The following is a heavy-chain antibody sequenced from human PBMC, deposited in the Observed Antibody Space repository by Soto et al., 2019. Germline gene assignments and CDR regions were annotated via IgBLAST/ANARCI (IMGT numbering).Heavy chain of an antibody. D-gene: IGHD6-13*01. J-gene: IGHJ6*02. V-gene: IGHV3-23*01. Sequence: GGSLRLSCAASGFTFSNYAMRWVRQAPGEGLEWVSAISGSGGTTYYVDSVKGRFTLSRDNSKNTLYLLMNSLRAEDTAVYYCAKAIAAAGYYYYYGLDVWGQGTTVTVSS. CDR2: ISGSGGTT. CDR1: GFTFSNYA. CDR3: AKAIAAAGYYYYYGLDV.